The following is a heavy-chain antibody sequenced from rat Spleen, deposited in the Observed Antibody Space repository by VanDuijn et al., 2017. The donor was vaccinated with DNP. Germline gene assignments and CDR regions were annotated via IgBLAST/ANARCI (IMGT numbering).Heavy chain of an antibody. Sequence: EVQLVESGGGLVQPGRSLTLSCAASGFTFSNYYMAWVRQAPRKGLEWVASISTSSGKTYYPDSVKGRFTISRDNAKSSLYLQMDSLRSEDTATYYCARHLRRAPGFAYWGQGTLVTVSS. CDR3: ARHLRRAPGFAY. V-gene: IGHV5-25*01. CDR2: ISTSSGKT. CDR1: GFTFSNYY. J-gene: IGHJ3*01. D-gene: IGHD1-11*01.